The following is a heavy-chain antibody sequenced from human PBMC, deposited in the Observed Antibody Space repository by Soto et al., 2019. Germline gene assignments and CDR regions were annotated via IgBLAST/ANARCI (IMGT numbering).Heavy chain of an antibody. D-gene: IGHD2-15*01. Sequence: QVQLVQSGAEVRKPGASVKVSCKASGYTFSTSGMSWLRQAPGQGLEWMGWISTYNGDTNDAPKFQDRVTMTSDTTTSTVYMELRSLRSDDTAVYYCARAGAAPYYCYGMDVWGQGTRVSVS. V-gene: IGHV1-18*01. J-gene: IGHJ6*02. CDR2: ISTYNGDT. CDR3: ARAGAAPYYCYGMDV. CDR1: GYTFSTSG.